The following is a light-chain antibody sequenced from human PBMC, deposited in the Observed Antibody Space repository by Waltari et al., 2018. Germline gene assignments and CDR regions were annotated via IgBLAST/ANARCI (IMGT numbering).Light chain of an antibody. CDR2: DAS. CDR3: QQRTNWQSLS. CDR1: ENINIF. V-gene: IGKV3D-11*02. J-gene: IGKJ4*01. Sequence: EIVLTQSPATLSLSPGERATLSCRASENINIFLAWYQQKPGQAPRLLISDASNRAAGVPARFSGSGFLTDFTLTISSLEPEDFGVYYCQQRTNWQSLSFGGGTRVEIK.